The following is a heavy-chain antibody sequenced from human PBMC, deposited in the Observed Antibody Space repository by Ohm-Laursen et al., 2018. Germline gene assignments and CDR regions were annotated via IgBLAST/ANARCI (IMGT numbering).Heavy chain of an antibody. CDR2: FSWNSGSI. Sequence: SLRLSCAASGFTFDDYAMHWVRQAPGKGLEWVSGFSWNSGSIGYADSVKGRFTISRDNAKNSLYLQMNSLRAEDTALYYCAKDMMEYRNFDYWGQGTLVTVSS. D-gene: IGHD2-2*01. CDR1: GFTFDDYA. V-gene: IGHV3-9*01. CDR3: AKDMMEYRNFDY. J-gene: IGHJ4*02.